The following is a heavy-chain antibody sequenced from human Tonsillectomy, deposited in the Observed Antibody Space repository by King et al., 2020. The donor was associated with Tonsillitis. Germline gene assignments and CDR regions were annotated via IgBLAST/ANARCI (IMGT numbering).Heavy chain of an antibody. CDR3: ARAEAVVQEFAFDI. J-gene: IGHJ3*02. CDR1: GGSVRSGSYY. Sequence: VQLQESGPGLVKPSQTLSVTCNVSGGSVRSGSYYWTWIRQPAGKGLEWIGHVYRTGTTNYNPSLRGRVTISRDTAKNEFSLNLSSVTAADAATYYCARAEAVVQEFAFDIWGQGTMVVVS. CDR2: VYRTGTT. D-gene: IGHD6-13*01. V-gene: IGHV4-61*02.